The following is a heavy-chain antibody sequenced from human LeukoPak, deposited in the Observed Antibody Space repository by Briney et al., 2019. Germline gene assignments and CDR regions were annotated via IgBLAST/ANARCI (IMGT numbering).Heavy chain of an antibody. CDR1: GFIFSAYG. CDR3: ARGGGDIPIDY. CDR2: IWYDGSNK. V-gene: IGHV3-33*01. D-gene: IGHD2-21*02. Sequence: PGGSLRLSCAASGFIFSAYGMNWVRQAPGKGLEWVAIIWYDGSNKFYADSVQGRFTISRDNSKNTLYLQMNSLRAEDTALYYCARGGGDIPIDYWGQGTLVAVSS. J-gene: IGHJ4*02.